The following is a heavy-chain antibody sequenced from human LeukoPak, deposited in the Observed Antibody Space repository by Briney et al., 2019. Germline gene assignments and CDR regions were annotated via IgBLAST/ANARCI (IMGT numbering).Heavy chain of an antibody. J-gene: IGHJ1*01. CDR3: AGTKGGSSHEYFQD. CDR1: GYTFTSYG. CDR2: ISAYNGNT. V-gene: IGHV1-18*01. D-gene: IGHD6-13*01. Sequence: ASVKVSCKASGYTFTSYGISWVRQAPGQGLEWMGWISAYNGNTNYAQKLQGRVTMTTDTSTSTAYMELRSLRSDDTAVYFCAGTKGGSSHEYFQDWGQGTLVTVSS.